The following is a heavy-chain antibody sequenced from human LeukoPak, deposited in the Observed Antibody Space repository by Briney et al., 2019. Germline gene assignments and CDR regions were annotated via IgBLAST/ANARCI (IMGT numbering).Heavy chain of an antibody. CDR3: ARLRGNWFDP. V-gene: IGHV4-4*07. D-gene: IGHD4/OR15-4a*01. Sequence: SETLSLTCTVSGGSISTYYWNWIRQPAGKGLEWIGRIYTSGSTNYNPSLKSRVTMSIDASKDQFSLKLTSMTAADTAVYYCARLRGNWFDPWGQGTLVTVSS. J-gene: IGHJ5*02. CDR2: IYTSGST. CDR1: GGSISTYY.